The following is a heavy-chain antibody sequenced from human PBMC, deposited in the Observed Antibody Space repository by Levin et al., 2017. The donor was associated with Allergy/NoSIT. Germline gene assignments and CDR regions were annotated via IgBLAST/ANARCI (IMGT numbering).Heavy chain of an antibody. CDR2: ITHNTRDI. CDR1: DFSFSAYS. CDR3: TRDGARGYDMDV. V-gene: IGHV3-48*02. D-gene: IGHD4/OR15-4a*01. Sequence: GGSLRLSCAASDFSFSAYSMNWVRQAPGKGLEWVSYITHNTRDIYYADSVKGRFTISRDNAKNSLYLQMNSLRDDDSAVYYCTRDGARGYDMDVWGQGTTVTVSS. J-gene: IGHJ6*02.